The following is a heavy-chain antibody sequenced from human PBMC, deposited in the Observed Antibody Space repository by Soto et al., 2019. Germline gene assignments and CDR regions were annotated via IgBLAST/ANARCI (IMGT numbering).Heavy chain of an antibody. CDR1: GGTFSCYY. D-gene: IGHD6-19*01. Sequence: SETLSLTCAVYGGTFSCYYCSWIRQPPGKGLEWIGEINHSGSTNYNPSLKSRVTISVDTSKNQFSLKLSSVTAADTAVYYCARYRRKQWLLFSSRGSQNWFDPWGKETLVTVSS. CDR2: INHSGST. J-gene: IGHJ5*02. V-gene: IGHV4-34*01. CDR3: ARYRRKQWLLFSSRGSQNWFDP.